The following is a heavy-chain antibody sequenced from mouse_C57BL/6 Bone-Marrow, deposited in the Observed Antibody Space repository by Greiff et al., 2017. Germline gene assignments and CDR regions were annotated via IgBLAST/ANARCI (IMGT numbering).Heavy chain of an antibody. D-gene: IGHD2-10*01. Sequence: SGPELVKPGASVKISCKASGYAFSSSWMNWVKQRPGKGLEWIGRIYPGDGDTNYNGKFKGKATLTADKSSSTAYMQLSSLTSEDSAVYFCARSYHDVWGTGTTVTVSS. CDR1: GYAFSSSW. V-gene: IGHV1-82*01. J-gene: IGHJ1*03. CDR3: ARSYHDV. CDR2: IYPGDGDT.